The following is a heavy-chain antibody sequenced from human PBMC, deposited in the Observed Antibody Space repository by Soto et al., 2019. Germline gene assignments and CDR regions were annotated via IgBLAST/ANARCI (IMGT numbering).Heavy chain of an antibody. CDR2: IYYSGST. J-gene: IGHJ3*02. D-gene: IGHD3-10*01. CDR1: GGSISSSSYY. Sequence: SETLSLTCTVSGGSISSSSYYWGWIRQPPGKGLEWIGSIYYSGSTYYNPSLKSRVTISVDTSKNQFSLKLSSVTAADTAVYYCARGPMVRGVIIQAGAFDIWGQGTMVTVSS. CDR3: ARGPMVRGVIIQAGAFDI. V-gene: IGHV4-39*07.